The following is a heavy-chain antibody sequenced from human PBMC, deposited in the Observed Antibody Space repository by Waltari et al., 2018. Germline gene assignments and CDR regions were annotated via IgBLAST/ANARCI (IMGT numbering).Heavy chain of an antibody. CDR1: GGSFSGYY. D-gene: IGHD1-26*01. Sequence: QVQLQQWGAGLLKPSETLSLTCAVYGGSFSGYYWSWIRKPPGKGLEWIGEINHSGSTNYNPSLKSRVTISVDTSKNQFSLKLSSVTAADTAVYYCARGRWERTFDIWGQGTMVTVSS. CDR2: INHSGST. J-gene: IGHJ3*02. CDR3: ARGRWERTFDI. V-gene: IGHV4-34*01.